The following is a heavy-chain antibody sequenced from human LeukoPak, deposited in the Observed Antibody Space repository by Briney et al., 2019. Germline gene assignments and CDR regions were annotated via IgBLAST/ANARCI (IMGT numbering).Heavy chain of an antibody. D-gene: IGHD3-22*01. CDR2: IYYSGGT. CDR1: GGSISSSSYY. Sequence: PETLSLTCTVSGGSISSSSYYWGWIRQPPGKGLEWIGSIYYSGGTYYNPSLKSRVTISVDTSKNQFSLKLSSVTAADTAVYYCARGDDSSESDVWGQGTLVTVYS. V-gene: IGHV4-39*07. J-gene: IGHJ4*02. CDR3: ARGDDSSESDV.